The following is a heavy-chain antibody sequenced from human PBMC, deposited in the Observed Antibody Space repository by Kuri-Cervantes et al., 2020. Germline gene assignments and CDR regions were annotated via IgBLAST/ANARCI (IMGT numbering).Heavy chain of an antibody. D-gene: IGHD2-21*02. CDR1: GVTFSDYY. J-gene: IGHJ5*02. CDR3: ARERRRTCGGGCYSGHWFDP. V-gene: IGHV3-11*04. CDR2: IDNSGGTI. Sequence: LKISCAASGVTFSDYYMTWIRQAPGKGLEWVSYIDNSGGTIYYTDSVKGRFTISRGNAKNSLYLQMNSLRAEDTAVYYCARERRRTCGGGCYSGHWFDPWGQGTLVTVSS.